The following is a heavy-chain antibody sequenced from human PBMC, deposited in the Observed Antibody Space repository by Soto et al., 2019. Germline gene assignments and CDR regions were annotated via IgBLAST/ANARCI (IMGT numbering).Heavy chain of an antibody. CDR1: GFTFSNYA. CDR2: ISGSGGST. V-gene: IGHV3-23*01. CDR3: AKDQGSSWYEIDY. J-gene: IGHJ4*02. D-gene: IGHD6-13*01. Sequence: EVQLLESGGGLVQPGGSLRLSCAASGFTFSNYAVTWVRQAPGKGLEWVSTISGSGGSTYYADSVKGRFTISRDNSKNTRYLQMNSLRAEDTAVYYCAKDQGSSWYEIDYWGQGTLVTVSP.